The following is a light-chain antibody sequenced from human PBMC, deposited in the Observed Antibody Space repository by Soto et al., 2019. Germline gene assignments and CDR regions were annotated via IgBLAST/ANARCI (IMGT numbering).Light chain of an antibody. Sequence: QSALTQPASVSGSPGQSITISCTGTNSDVGGYNYVSWYQQHPGKAPKLMIYDVSNRPSGVSDRFSGSKSGNTASLTISGIQVEDEDDYYCSSYTTTSTLWVFGGGTKLTVL. CDR3: SSYTTTSTLWV. V-gene: IGLV2-14*01. CDR1: NSDVGGYNY. CDR2: DVS. J-gene: IGLJ3*02.